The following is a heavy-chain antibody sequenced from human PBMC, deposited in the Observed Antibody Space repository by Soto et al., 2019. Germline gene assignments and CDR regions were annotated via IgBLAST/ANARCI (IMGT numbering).Heavy chain of an antibody. CDR3: ASSAA. CDR2: IWYDGSNT. Sequence: GGSLRLSCAASGFIFSSYGMHWVRQAPGKGLEWVAVIWYDGSNTYYADPVKGRFTISRDNSKNTLFLQMNSLRDEDTAVYYCASSAAWGRGTLVTVSS. CDR1: GFIFSSYG. D-gene: IGHD6-19*01. J-gene: IGHJ5*02. V-gene: IGHV3-33*01.